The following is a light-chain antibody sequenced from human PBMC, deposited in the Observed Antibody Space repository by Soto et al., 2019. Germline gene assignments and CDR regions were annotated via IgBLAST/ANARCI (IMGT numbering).Light chain of an antibody. CDR2: AAS. CDR3: QQSYSTPIT. V-gene: IGKV1-39*01. Sequence: DIQMTQSPSSLSATVGDRVTITCQASQSISSYLNWYQQKPGKAPKLLIYAASSLQSGVPSRFSGSGSGTDFTLTISSLQPEDFATYYCQQSYSTPITCGQGTRLEIK. CDR1: QSISSY. J-gene: IGKJ5*01.